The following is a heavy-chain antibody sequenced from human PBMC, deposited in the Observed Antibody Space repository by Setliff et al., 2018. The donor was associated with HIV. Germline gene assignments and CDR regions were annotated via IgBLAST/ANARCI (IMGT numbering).Heavy chain of an antibody. D-gene: IGHD2-15*01. J-gene: IGHJ4*02. Sequence: ASETLSLTCIVSGGSISSYYWSWIRQPPGKGLEWIGYIYYSGSTNYNPSLKNRVTISIGTSKKQFSLNLSSVTAADTAVYYCARDAGGSVGNYYFDYWGQGTQVTVSS. CDR1: GGSISSYY. CDR3: ARDAGGSVGNYYFDY. V-gene: IGHV4-59*01. CDR2: IYYSGST.